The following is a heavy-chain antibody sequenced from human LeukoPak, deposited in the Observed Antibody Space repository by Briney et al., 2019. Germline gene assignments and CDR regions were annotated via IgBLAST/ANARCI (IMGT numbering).Heavy chain of an antibody. CDR3: AKPLGCCSSTNCFYYYGMDV. CDR2: TGGSGDNT. D-gene: IGHD2-2*01. CDR1: GFTFSSFA. J-gene: IGHJ6*02. Sequence: GRSLRLSCPASGFTFSSFAMSWVRQAPGKGLEWVSGTGGSGDNTYYADSVKGRFTISRDNSKNTLYLRVNSLRAEDTAVYYCAKPLGCCSSTNCFYYYGMDVWGQGTTVTVSS. V-gene: IGHV3-23*01.